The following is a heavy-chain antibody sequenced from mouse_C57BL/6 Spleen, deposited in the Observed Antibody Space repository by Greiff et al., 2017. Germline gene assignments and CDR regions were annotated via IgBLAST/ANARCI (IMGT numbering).Heavy chain of an antibody. Sequence: VQLQQSGPELVKPGASVKISCKASGYSFTDYNMNWVKQSHGKRLEWIGVINPNYGATSYNQKFKGKATLTVDQSSSTAYMQLNGLTSEDSAVYYCARTPYYDYGWFAYWGQGTLVTVSA. CDR1: GYSFTDYN. CDR2: INPNYGAT. CDR3: ARTPYYDYGWFAY. J-gene: IGHJ3*01. D-gene: IGHD2-4*01. V-gene: IGHV1-39*01.